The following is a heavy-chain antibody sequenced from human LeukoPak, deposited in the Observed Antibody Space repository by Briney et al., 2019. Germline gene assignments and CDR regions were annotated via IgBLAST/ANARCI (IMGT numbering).Heavy chain of an antibody. CDR1: GFTFSSYS. J-gene: IGHJ3*02. V-gene: IGHV3-21*01. Sequence: GGSLRLSCAASGFTFSSYSMNWVRQAPGKGLEWVSSISSSSSYIYHADSVKGRFTISRDNAKNSLYLQMNSLRAEDTAVYYCARDLLSYYDSSGYSSAFDIWGQGTMVTVSS. D-gene: IGHD3-22*01. CDR2: ISSSSSYI. CDR3: ARDLLSYYDSSGYSSAFDI.